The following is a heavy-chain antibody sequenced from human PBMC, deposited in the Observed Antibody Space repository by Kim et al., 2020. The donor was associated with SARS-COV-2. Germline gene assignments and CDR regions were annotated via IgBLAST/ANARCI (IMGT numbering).Heavy chain of an antibody. V-gene: IGHV7-4-1*02. D-gene: IGHD3-3*02. Sequence: NPTYAQGFTGRFVFSLDTSVSTAYLQISSLKAEDTAVYYCARVSRSYFDYWGQGTLVTVSS. J-gene: IGHJ4*02. CDR2: NP. CDR3: ARVSRSYFDY.